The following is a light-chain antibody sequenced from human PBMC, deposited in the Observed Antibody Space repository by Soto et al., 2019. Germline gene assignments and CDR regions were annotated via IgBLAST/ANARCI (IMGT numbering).Light chain of an antibody. Sequence: QSVLTQPASVSGPPGQSITIACTGTSGYVGSYSHVSWYQQHPGKAPRLIIYEGSKRPSGVSHRFSASRSDKTASLTISGLQAEDEDAYYCCSYELSSSYVFGTGTKVTVL. J-gene: IGLJ1*01. CDR3: CSYELSSSYV. CDR1: SGYVGSYSH. CDR2: EGS. V-gene: IGLV2-23*01.